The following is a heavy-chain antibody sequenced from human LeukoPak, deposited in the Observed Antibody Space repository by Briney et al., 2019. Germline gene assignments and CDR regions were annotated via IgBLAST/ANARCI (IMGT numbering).Heavy chain of an antibody. V-gene: IGHV3-30-3*01. CDR1: GFTFSSYA. CDR3: ARMGYSSSSDAFDI. D-gene: IGHD6-6*01. Sequence: GRSLRLSCAASGFTFSSYAMHWVRQAPGKGLEWVAVISYDGSNKYYADSVKGRFTISRDNSKNTLYLQMNSLRAEDTAVYYCARMGYSSSSDAFDIWGQGTMVTVSS. J-gene: IGHJ3*02. CDR2: ISYDGSNK.